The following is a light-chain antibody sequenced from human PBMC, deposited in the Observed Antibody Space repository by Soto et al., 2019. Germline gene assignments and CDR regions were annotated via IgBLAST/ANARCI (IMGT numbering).Light chain of an antibody. CDR1: QSISNY. J-gene: IGKJ1*01. CDR2: LAS. CDR3: QQTYKTPLT. V-gene: IGKV1-39*01. Sequence: DIQITQSPSSLSASVGDRVTIACRASQSISNYLNWYQQRPGKAPKLLIYLASSLSSGVPSKFSGSGSGTDFTLTISVMQPEDSANYYCQQTYKTPLTFGQGTKVDIK.